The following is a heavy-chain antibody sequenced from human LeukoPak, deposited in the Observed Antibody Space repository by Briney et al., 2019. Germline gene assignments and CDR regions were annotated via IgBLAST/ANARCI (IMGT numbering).Heavy chain of an antibody. J-gene: IGHJ4*02. D-gene: IGHD3/OR15-3a*01. V-gene: IGHV1-69-2*01. Sequence: ASVKVSCKVSGYTFTDYYMHWVQQAPGKGLEWMGLVDPEDGETIYAEKFQGRVTITADTSTDTAYMGLSSLRSEDTAVYYCATARPGFGPFDYWGQGTLVTVSS. CDR2: VDPEDGET. CDR1: GYTFTDYY. CDR3: ATARPGFGPFDY.